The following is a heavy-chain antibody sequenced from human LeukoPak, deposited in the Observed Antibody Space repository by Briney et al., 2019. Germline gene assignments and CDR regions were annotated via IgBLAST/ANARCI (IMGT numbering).Heavy chain of an antibody. V-gene: IGHV3-11*05. Sequence: GGSLRLSCAASGFTFSDYYMSWIRQAPGKGLEWVSYISTTSSYTDYADSVRGRFTISRDNAKNLLYLQMNSLRPEDTAVYYCTTGIKTADHWGQGTLVTVSS. J-gene: IGHJ4*02. CDR3: TTGIKTADH. CDR2: ISTTSSYT. D-gene: IGHD2-15*01. CDR1: GFTFSDYY.